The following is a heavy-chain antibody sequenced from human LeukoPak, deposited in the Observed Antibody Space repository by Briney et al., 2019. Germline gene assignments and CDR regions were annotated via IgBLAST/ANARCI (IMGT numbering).Heavy chain of an antibody. V-gene: IGHV4-34*01. Sequence: SETLSLTCAVYGGSFSGYYWSWIRQPPGKGLEWIGEIYHSGSTNYNPSLKSRVTISVDKSKNQFSLKLSSVTAADTAVYYCARDGKGYCSSTSCYDAFDIWGQGTMVTVSS. CDR2: IYHSGST. CDR1: GGSFSGYY. CDR3: ARDGKGYCSSTSCYDAFDI. D-gene: IGHD2-2*01. J-gene: IGHJ3*02.